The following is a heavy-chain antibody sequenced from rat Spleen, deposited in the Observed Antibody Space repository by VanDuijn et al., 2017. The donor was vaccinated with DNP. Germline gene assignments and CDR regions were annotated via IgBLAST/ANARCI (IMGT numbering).Heavy chain of an antibody. J-gene: IGHJ2*01. CDR1: GYSITSNY. D-gene: IGHD1-1*01. CDR2: ISYSGAT. Sequence: EVQLQESGPGLVKPSQSLSLTCSVTGYSITSNYWAWIRKFPGNKMEWMGYISYSGATSYNPSLKSRISITRDTSKNQFFLHLNSVTTEDTATYYCARWVRYFDYWGHGVMVTVSS. V-gene: IGHV3-1*01. CDR3: ARWVRYFDY.